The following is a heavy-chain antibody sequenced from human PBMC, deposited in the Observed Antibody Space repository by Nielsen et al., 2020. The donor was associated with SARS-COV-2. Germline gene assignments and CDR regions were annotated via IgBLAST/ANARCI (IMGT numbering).Heavy chain of an antibody. CDR2: VNPNSGAT. CDR1: GYTFTGHY. V-gene: IGHV1-2*06. D-gene: IGHD3-10*01. Sequence: ASVKVSSKASGYTFTGHYMHWMRQAPGQGPEWLGRVNPNSGATNYAQKFQGRVTLTRDASINTTYMELTRLTSDDTAVYYCARVRSSSGIWFDPWGQGTLVVVSS. CDR3: ARVRSSSGIWFDP. J-gene: IGHJ5*02.